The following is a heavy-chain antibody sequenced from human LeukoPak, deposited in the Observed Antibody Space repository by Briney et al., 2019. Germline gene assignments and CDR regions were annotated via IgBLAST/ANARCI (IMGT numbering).Heavy chain of an antibody. CDR2: INHSGST. CDR3: ATGTAYYYGMDV. CDR1: GGSFSGYY. V-gene: IGHV4-34*01. D-gene: IGHD6-13*01. J-gene: IGHJ6*02. Sequence: PSETLSLTCAVYGGSFSGYYWSWIRQPPGKGLEWIGEINHSGSTNYNPSLKSRVPISVDTSKNQFSLKLSSVTAADTAVYYCATGTAYYYGMDVWGQGTTVTVSS.